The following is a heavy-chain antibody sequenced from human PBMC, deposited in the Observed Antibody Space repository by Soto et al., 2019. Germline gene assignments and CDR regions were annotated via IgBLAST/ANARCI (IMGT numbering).Heavy chain of an antibody. D-gene: IGHD3-16*01. Sequence: ALSVTCTVAGGSISTPGYSWSWIRQPPGKAPEWIGYVYHNVNAYPKPSLKSRVTISLDGAKNQFSLKMTSVTAAYTAVYFCARVPYPFDYYYAMDVWGQGTTVTASS. CDR2: VYHNVNA. J-gene: IGHJ6*02. CDR3: ARVPYPFDYYYAMDV. V-gene: IGHV4-30-2*01. CDR1: GGSISTPGYS.